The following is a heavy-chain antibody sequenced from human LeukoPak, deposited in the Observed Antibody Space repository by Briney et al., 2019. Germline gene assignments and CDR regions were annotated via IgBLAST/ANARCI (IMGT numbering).Heavy chain of an antibody. CDR2: INHSGST. D-gene: IGHD6-19*01. V-gene: IGHV4-34*01. Sequence: SETLSLTCAVYGGSLSGYYWSWIRQPPGKGLEWIGEINHSGSTKYNPSLKSRVTISVDTSKNQFSLKLTSVTAADSVVYYCARGDVAVGLVWGQGTMVTVSS. J-gene: IGHJ3*01. CDR3: ARGDVAVGLV. CDR1: GGSLSGYY.